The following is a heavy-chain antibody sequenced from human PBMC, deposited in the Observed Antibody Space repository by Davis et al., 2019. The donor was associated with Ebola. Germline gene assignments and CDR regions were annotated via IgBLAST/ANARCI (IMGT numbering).Heavy chain of an antibody. V-gene: IGHV3-23*01. CDR1: GFTFSSYA. CDR3: AKDYGSGSYYFDY. CDR2: ISGSGGST. Sequence: GESLKISCAASGFTFSSYAMNWVRQAPGKGLEWVSAISGSGGSTYYADSVKGRFTISRDNSKNTLYLQMNSLRAEDTAVYYCAKDYGSGSYYFDYWGQGTLVTVSS. J-gene: IGHJ4*02. D-gene: IGHD3-10*01.